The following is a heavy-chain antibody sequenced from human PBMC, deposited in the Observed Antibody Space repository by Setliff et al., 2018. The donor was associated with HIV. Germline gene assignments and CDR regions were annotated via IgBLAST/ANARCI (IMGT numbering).Heavy chain of an antibody. CDR1: GFSLSTYP. Sequence: GESLRLSCVASGFSLSTYPMSWVRQAPGKGLEWVSGFSGSGDSTYYADSVQGRFSISRENSKNTLYLQMNSLRAEDTAVYYCAEHRKLAYYDNSGPAPYYYYFMDVWGKGTTVTVSS. J-gene: IGHJ6*03. CDR3: AEHRKLAYYDNSGPAPYYYYFMDV. V-gene: IGHV3-23*01. D-gene: IGHD3-22*01. CDR2: FSGSGDST.